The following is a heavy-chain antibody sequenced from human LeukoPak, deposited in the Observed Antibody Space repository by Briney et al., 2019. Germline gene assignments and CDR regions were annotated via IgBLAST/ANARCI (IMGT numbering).Heavy chain of an antibody. V-gene: IGHV4-39*01. CDR2: IYYSGST. Sequence: SETLSLTCTVSGDSISSGDYYWSWIRQHPGKGLEWIGSIYYSGSTYYNSSLKSRVAISVDTSRNQFSLKLSSVTAADTAVYYCARHSRGYSGYNWFDPWGQGTLVTVSS. J-gene: IGHJ5*02. D-gene: IGHD5-12*01. CDR1: GDSISSGDYY. CDR3: ARHSRGYSGYNWFDP.